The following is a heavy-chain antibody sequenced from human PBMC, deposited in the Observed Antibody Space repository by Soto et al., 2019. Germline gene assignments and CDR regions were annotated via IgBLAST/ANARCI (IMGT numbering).Heavy chain of an antibody. CDR2: IYYGGTS. CDR1: GGSISPYY. Sequence: SETLSLTCTVSGGSISPYYWSWIRQPPGKGLEWVGYIYYGGTSSYNPSLKSRVTISVDRSKKQFSLKLSSVTAADTAVYYCARSGTVVTNYFDYWGQGTLVTVSS. CDR3: ARSGTVVTNYFDY. D-gene: IGHD2-21*02. J-gene: IGHJ4*02. V-gene: IGHV4-59*12.